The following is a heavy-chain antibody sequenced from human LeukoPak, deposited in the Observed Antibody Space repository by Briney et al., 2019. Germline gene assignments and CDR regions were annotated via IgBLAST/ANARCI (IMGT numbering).Heavy chain of an antibody. CDR3: AKAGIGVVGYFDY. Sequence: GGSLRLSCAASGFTVRSNYMSWVRQAPGKGLEWVSVIYRGGTTYYADSVKGRFTISRDNSMNTLYLQMNSLRDEDTALYYCAKAGIGVVGYFDYWGQGTLVTVSS. J-gene: IGHJ4*02. V-gene: IGHV3-53*01. CDR2: IYRGGTT. CDR1: GFTVRSNY. D-gene: IGHD6-19*01.